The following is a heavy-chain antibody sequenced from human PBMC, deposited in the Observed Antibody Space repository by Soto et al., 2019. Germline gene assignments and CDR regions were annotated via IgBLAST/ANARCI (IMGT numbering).Heavy chain of an antibody. CDR1: GYTFTSYG. CDR2: ISAYNGNT. Sequence: GASVKVSCKASGYTFTSYGISWVRQAPGQGLEWMGWISAYNGNTNYAQKLQGRVTMTTGTSTSTAYMELRSLRSDDTAVYYCARPYSSGWYESHWFDPWGQGTLVTVS. V-gene: IGHV1-18*01. D-gene: IGHD6-19*01. CDR3: ARPYSSGWYESHWFDP. J-gene: IGHJ5*02.